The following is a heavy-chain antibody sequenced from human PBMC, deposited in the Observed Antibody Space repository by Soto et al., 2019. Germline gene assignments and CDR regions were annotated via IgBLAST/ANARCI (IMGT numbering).Heavy chain of an antibody. CDR3: ARDPFGTKPRPIRYGDYGYFDY. D-gene: IGHD4-17*01. J-gene: IGHJ4*02. V-gene: IGHV3-21*01. CDR2: ISSSSSYI. CDR1: GFTFSSYS. Sequence: PGGSLRLSCAASGFTFSSYSMNWVRQAPGKGLEWVSSISSSSSYIYYADSVKGRFTISRDNAKNSLYLQMNSLRAEDTAVYYCARDPFGTKPRPIRYGDYGYFDYWGQGTLVTVSS.